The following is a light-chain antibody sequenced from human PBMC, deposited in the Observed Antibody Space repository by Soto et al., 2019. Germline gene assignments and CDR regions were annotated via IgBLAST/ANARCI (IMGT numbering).Light chain of an antibody. V-gene: IGKV1-33*01. Sequence: DIQVTQSPTSLSASVGDRVTITCQASHDIGNSLNWYQDKPGQAPKLVIYDAYNLETGVPSTFSGSGYGTDFTFTISSLRPEDIATYYCQKSDHLPLFGPGTKVDIK. J-gene: IGKJ3*01. CDR2: DAY. CDR3: QKSDHLPL. CDR1: HDIGNS.